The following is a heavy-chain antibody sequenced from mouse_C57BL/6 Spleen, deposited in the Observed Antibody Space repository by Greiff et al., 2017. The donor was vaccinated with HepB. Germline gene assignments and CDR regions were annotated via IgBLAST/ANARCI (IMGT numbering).Heavy chain of an antibody. CDR1: GYTFTSYW. J-gene: IGHJ3*01. Sequence: VQLQQPGAELVMPGASVKLSCKASGYTFTSYWMHWVKQRPGQGLEWIGEIDPSDSYTNYNQKFKGKSTLTVDKSSSTAYMQLSSLTSEDSAVYYCARSGDGYRFADWGQGSLVTVSA. D-gene: IGHD2-3*01. V-gene: IGHV1-69*01. CDR2: IDPSDSYT. CDR3: ARSGDGYRFAD.